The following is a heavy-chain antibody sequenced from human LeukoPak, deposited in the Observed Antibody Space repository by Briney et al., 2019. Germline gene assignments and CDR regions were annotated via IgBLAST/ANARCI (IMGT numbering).Heavy chain of an antibody. Sequence: SETLSLTCTVSGGSISSGSYYWSWIRQPAGKGLEWIGRIYTSGSTNYNPSLKSRVTISVDTSKNQFSLKLSSVTAADTAVYYCAGMNVLRFLEWLGIGAFDIWGQGTMVTVSS. J-gene: IGHJ3*02. V-gene: IGHV4-61*02. CDR1: GGSISSGSYY. D-gene: IGHD3-3*01. CDR3: AGMNVLRFLEWLGIGAFDI. CDR2: IYTSGST.